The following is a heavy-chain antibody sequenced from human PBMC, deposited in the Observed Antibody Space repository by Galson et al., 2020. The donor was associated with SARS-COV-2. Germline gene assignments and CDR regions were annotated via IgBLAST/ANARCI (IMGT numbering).Heavy chain of an antibody. J-gene: IGHJ4*02. Sequence: SGPTLVKPTQTLTLTCTFSGFSLSTSGVGVGWIRQPPGKALEWLALIYWNDDKRYSPSLKSRLTITKDTSKNQVVLTMTNMDPVDTATYYCAHHRDRTAGSDYFDYWGQGTLVTVSS. V-gene: IGHV2-5*01. CDR2: IYWNDDK. D-gene: IGHD6-13*01. CDR3: AHHRDRTAGSDYFDY. CDR1: GFSLSTSGVG.